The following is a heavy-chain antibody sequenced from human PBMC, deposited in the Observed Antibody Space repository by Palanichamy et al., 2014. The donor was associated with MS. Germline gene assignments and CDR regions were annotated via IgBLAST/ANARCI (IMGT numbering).Heavy chain of an antibody. Sequence: EVLLVEVWGRAVVKPGGSRRDSPVQPLNSPSVAIHELGPPGSRKGLEWVSSILSSSSNSIYYADSVKGRFTISRDNAKNSLYLQMNSLRAEDTAVYYCARALIVAAGTGPFDNWGQGTLVTVSS. CDR2: ILSSSSNSI. V-gene: IGHV3-21*01. CDR3: ARALIVAAGTGPFDN. J-gene: IGHJ4*02. D-gene: IGHD6-13*01. CDR1: NSPSVAI.